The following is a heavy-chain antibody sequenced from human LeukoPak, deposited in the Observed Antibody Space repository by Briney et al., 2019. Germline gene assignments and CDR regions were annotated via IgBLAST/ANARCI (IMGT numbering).Heavy chain of an antibody. J-gene: IGHJ5*02. V-gene: IGHV3-21*01. Sequence: SGGSLRLSCAASGFTFRNYNMNWVRQAPGKGLEWVSSISESSSFIQYADSLKGRFAISRDNAKNSLYLQMNSLRAEDTAVYYCARQRGYCSSGVCRGWFDPWGQGTLVTVSS. D-gene: IGHD2-8*01. CDR2: ISESSSFI. CDR1: GFTFRNYN. CDR3: ARQRGYCSSGVCRGWFDP.